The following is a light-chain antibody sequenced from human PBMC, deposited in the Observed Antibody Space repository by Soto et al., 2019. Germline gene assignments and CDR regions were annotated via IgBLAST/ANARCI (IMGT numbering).Light chain of an antibody. J-gene: IGKJ2*01. CDR2: GAS. CDR3: QQYGYSSSYT. Sequence: EIVLTQSPGTLSLSPGDRATFSCRASQSVRSSYLAWYQQRPGQPPRRLIYGASSRATGIPDRFSGSGSGTDFTLTISSLEPEDFAVYYCQQYGYSSSYTFGQGTKLEIK. V-gene: IGKV3-20*01. CDR1: QSVRSSY.